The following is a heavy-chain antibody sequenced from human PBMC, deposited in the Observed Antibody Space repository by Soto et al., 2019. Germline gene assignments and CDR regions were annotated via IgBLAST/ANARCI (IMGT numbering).Heavy chain of an antibody. CDR3: TKGDYDSSEYYKLAFDF. CDR2: ISSSGGST. V-gene: IGHV3-23*01. CDR1: GFTFKNYA. J-gene: IGHJ4*02. Sequence: EVHLLQSGGGLVQPGGSLRLSCVASGFTFKNYAMSWVRQAPGKGLEWVSAISSSGGSTYYADSVKGRFTISRDNSKNTLYLQMNSLRVEDTAVYYCTKGDYDSSEYYKLAFDFWGQGTLVTVSS. D-gene: IGHD3-22*01.